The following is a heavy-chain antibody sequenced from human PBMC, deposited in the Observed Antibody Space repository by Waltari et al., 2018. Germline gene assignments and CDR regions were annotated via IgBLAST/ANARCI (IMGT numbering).Heavy chain of an antibody. CDR3: ARSEGLVGAADY. Sequence: EVQLVESGGGLVKPGGSLRLSCAASGFTFSSYSMNWVRQAPGKGLEWVSSISSSSSYLYYADSVKGRFTISRDNAKNSLYLQMNSLRAEDTAVYYCARSEGLVGAADYWGQGTLVTVSS. J-gene: IGHJ4*02. V-gene: IGHV3-21*01. CDR2: ISSSSSYL. CDR1: GFTFSSYS. D-gene: IGHD1-26*01.